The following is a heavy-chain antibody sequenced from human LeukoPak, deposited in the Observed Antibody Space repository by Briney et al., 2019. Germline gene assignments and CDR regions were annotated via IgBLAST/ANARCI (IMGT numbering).Heavy chain of an antibody. D-gene: IGHD3-22*01. CDR3: ARGWYYYDSSGSAFDI. Sequence: SVXVSFTGSGGTFINYAISGVRQAPGQGGEWVGRSIPILGIANYTQKFQGRVTITADKSTSTAYMELSSLRSEDTAVYYCARGWYYYDSSGSAFDIWGQGTMVTVSS. CDR2: SIPILGIA. CDR1: GGTFINYA. V-gene: IGHV1-69*04. J-gene: IGHJ3*02.